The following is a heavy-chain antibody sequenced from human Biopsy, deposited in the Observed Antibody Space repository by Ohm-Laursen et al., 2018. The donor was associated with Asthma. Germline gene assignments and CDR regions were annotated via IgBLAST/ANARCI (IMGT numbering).Heavy chain of an antibody. D-gene: IGHD6-13*01. J-gene: IGHJ4*02. CDR2: VYSTGST. V-gene: IGHV4-59*01. CDR3: ARATSTWSQSGPHYFDH. Sequence: SETLSLTCTVSPGSINDYYWNWIRQFPGKGLEWMGYVYSTGSTRYNPSPKSRVTISVDTSVNQVSLKLTSMAAADTAVYYCARATSTWSQSGPHYFDHWGQGALVTVSS. CDR1: PGSINDYY.